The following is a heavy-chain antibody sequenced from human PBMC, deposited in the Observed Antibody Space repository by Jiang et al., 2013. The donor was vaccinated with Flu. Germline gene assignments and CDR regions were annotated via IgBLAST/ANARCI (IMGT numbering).Heavy chain of an antibody. CDR1: GYTFTSYG. D-gene: IGHD3-22*01. CDR3: ARDQGDYYDSSGYYPKRLDY. V-gene: IGHV1-18*01. J-gene: IGHJ4*02. Sequence: SGAEVKKPGASVKVSCKASGYTFTSYGISWVRQAPGQGLEWMGWISAYNGTTNYAQKLQGRVTMTTDTSTSTAYMELRSLRSDDTAVYYCARDQGDYYDSSGYYPKRLDYWGQGTLVTV. CDR2: ISAYNGTT.